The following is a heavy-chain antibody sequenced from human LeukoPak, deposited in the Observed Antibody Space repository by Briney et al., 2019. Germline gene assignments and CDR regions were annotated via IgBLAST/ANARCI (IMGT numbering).Heavy chain of an antibody. Sequence: GGSLRLSCAASGFTFSSYSMNWVRQAPGKGLELVSSISSSSYIYYADSVKGRFTISRDNAKNSLYLQMNSLRAEDTAVYYCARDRSGSSCDPWGQGTLVTVSS. D-gene: IGHD1-26*01. J-gene: IGHJ5*02. CDR2: ISSSSYI. CDR3: ARDRSGSSCDP. V-gene: IGHV3-21*01. CDR1: GFTFSSYS.